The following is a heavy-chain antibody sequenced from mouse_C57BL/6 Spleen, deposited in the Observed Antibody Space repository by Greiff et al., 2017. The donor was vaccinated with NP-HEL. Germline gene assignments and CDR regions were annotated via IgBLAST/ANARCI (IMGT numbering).Heavy chain of an antibody. Sequence: EVMLVESEGGLVQPGSSMKLSCTASGFTFSDYYMAWVRQVPEKGLEWVANINYDGSSTYYLDSLKSRFIISRDNAKNILYLQMSSLKSEDTATYYCARGPSPTVAKDWYFDVWGTGTTVTVSS. V-gene: IGHV5-16*01. D-gene: IGHD1-1*01. J-gene: IGHJ1*03. CDR1: GFTFSDYY. CDR2: INYDGSST. CDR3: ARGPSPTVAKDWYFDV.